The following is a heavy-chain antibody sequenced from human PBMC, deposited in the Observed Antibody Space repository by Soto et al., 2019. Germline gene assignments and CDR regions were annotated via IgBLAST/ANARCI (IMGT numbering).Heavy chain of an antibody. V-gene: IGHV1-2*04. D-gene: IGHD3-3*01. J-gene: IGHJ6*02. Sequence: GASVKVSCKASGYTFTGYYMHWVRQAPGQGLEWMGWINPNSGGTNYAQKFQGWVTMTRDTSISTAYMELSSVTAADTAVYYCARMPYYDFWSGYYARDYYGMDVWGQGTTVTVSS. CDR2: INPNSGGT. CDR1: GYTFTGYY. CDR3: ARMPYYDFWSGYYARDYYGMDV.